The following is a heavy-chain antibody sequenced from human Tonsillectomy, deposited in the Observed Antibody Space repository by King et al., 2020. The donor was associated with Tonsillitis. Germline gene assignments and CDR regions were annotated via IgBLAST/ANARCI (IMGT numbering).Heavy chain of an antibody. V-gene: IGHV3-23*04. CDR3: AKEGQQPYFYGMDV. J-gene: IGHJ6*02. CDR2: ISGCDGST. D-gene: IGHD6-13*01. CDR1: GFTFSTYA. Sequence: VQLVESGGGLVQPGGSLRLSCAASGFTFSTYAMRWVRQAPGKGLEWVSAISGCDGSTYYADSVKGRFTISRDKSKNTLHLQMNSLRAEDTAVYYCAKEGQQPYFYGMDVWGQGTTVIVSS.